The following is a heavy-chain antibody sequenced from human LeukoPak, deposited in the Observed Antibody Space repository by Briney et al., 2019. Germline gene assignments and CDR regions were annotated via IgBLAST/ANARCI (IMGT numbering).Heavy chain of an antibody. V-gene: IGHV3-21*01. CDR1: GFTFSSHS. D-gene: IGHD6-6*01. CDR2: ISSSSSYI. CDR3: ARAVQLVGDWFDP. J-gene: IGHJ5*02. Sequence: GGSLRLSCAASGFTFSSHSMNWVRQAPGKGLEWVSSISSSSSYIYYADSVKGRFTISRDNAKNSLYLQMNSLRAEDTAVYYCARAVQLVGDWFDPWGQGTLVTVSS.